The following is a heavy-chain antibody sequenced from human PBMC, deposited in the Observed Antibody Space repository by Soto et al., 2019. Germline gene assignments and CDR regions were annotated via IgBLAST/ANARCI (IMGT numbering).Heavy chain of an antibody. Sequence: GGSLRLSCAASGFTFSNAWMSWVRQAPGKGLELVGRIKSKTDGGTTDYAAPVKGRFTISRDDSKNTLYLQMNSLKTEDTAVYYCTTGLGIADAFDIWGQGTMVTVSS. D-gene: IGHD7-27*01. V-gene: IGHV3-15*01. CDR3: TTGLGIADAFDI. CDR2: IKSKTDGGTT. CDR1: GFTFSNAW. J-gene: IGHJ3*02.